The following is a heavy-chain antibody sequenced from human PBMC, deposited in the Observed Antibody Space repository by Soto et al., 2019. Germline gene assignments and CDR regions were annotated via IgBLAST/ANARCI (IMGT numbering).Heavy chain of an antibody. CDR2: IYYSGNT. J-gene: IGHJ4*02. D-gene: IGHD1-1*01. CDR1: GGSMRDYY. CDR3: ARQLGLWQPLDY. Sequence: QVQLQESGPRLVKPSETLSLTCSVSGGSMRDYYWSWIRQSPGRGPEWIGYIYYSGNTNYNPSLKSRVTISVDMPKSLFSLKLNSVTAADTAVYYCARQLGLWQPLDYWGRGTLVTVSS. V-gene: IGHV4-59*01.